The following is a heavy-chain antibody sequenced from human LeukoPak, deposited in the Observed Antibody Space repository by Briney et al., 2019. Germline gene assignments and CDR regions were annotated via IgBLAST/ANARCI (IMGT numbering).Heavy chain of an antibody. J-gene: IGHJ5*02. CDR2: IYSGGST. V-gene: IGHV3-66*01. D-gene: IGHD2-2*03. CDR3: ARDRMDFGVFDP. CDR1: GFTVSSNY. Sequence: GGSLRLSCAASGFTVSSNYVSWVRQAPGKGLEWVSVIYSGGSTYYADSVKGRFTISRDNSKNTLYLQMNSLRAEDTAVYYCARDRMDFGVFDPWGQGTLVTVSS.